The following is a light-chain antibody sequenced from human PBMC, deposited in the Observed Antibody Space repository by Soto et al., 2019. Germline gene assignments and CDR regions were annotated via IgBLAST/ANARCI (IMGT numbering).Light chain of an antibody. Sequence: QSALTQPPSASGSPGQSVTIYCTGTSSDVGGYDYVSWYQQHPGKAPKLIIYEVNKRPSGVPDRFSGSKSGNTASLTVSGLQAEDEADYYCSSYAGSNRVFGTGTKVTVL. J-gene: IGLJ1*01. CDR2: EVN. CDR3: SSYAGSNRV. V-gene: IGLV2-8*01. CDR1: SSDVGGYDY.